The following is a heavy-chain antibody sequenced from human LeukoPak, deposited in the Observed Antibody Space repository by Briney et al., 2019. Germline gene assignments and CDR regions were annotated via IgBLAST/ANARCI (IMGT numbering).Heavy chain of an antibody. CDR2: ISGCGGST. CDR3: AQDRYVDSGRDVY. Sequence: GGSLRLSCAASGFTFRSYAMSWVRQAPGKGLEWVSSISGCGGSTTYVDSVKGRFTISRDNSKNTLYLQMTNLRAEDTAVYFCAQDRYVDSGRDVYWGQGTLVTVSS. CDR1: GFTFRSYA. V-gene: IGHV3-23*01. D-gene: IGHD3-9*01. J-gene: IGHJ4*02.